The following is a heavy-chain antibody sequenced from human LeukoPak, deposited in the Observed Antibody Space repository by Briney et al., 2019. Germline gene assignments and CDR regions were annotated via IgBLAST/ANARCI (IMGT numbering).Heavy chain of an antibody. J-gene: IGHJ4*02. V-gene: IGHV4-61*02. CDR2: IYTSGST. Sequence: SQTLSLTCTVSGGSISSGSYYWSWIRQPAGKGLEWIGRIYTSGSTNYNPSLKSRVTISVDTSKNQFSLKLSSVTAADTAVYYCARSGAAMVIAFIDYWGQGTLVTVSS. D-gene: IGHD5-18*01. CDR3: ARSGAAMVIAFIDY. CDR1: GGSISSGSYY.